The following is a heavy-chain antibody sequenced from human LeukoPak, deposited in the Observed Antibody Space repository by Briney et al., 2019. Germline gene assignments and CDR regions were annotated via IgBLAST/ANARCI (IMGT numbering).Heavy chain of an antibody. V-gene: IGHV3-53*01. CDR3: ASAWYSSSPGFLDY. CDR2: IYSGGST. CDR1: GFTVSSNY. J-gene: IGHJ4*02. D-gene: IGHD6-13*01. Sequence: GGSLRLSCAASGFTVSSNYMSWVRQAPGKGLEWVSVIYSGGSTYYADSVKGRFTISRDNSKNTLYLQMNSLRAEDTAVYYCASAWYSSSPGFLDYWGQGTLVSVSS.